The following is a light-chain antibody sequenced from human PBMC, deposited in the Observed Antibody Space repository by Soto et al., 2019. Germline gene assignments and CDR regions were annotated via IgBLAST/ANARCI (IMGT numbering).Light chain of an antibody. CDR2: DAS. V-gene: IGKV3-20*01. J-gene: IGKJ1*01. CDR3: QQYGRSPT. CDR1: QIVTSDY. Sequence: EIVMTQSPATLSVSPGERATLSCRASQIVTSDYLAWYQHKAGQAPRLLIYDASSRATGIPDRFSGSGSGTGFTLTISRVEPEDFAVYYCQQYGRSPTFGQGTKVDIK.